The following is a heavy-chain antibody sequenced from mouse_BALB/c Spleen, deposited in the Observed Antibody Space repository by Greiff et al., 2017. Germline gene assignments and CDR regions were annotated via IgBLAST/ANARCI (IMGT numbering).Heavy chain of an antibody. CDR3: ARDDGYSYFDY. CDR1: GYSITSGYY. Sequence: EVKLMESGPGLVKPSQSLSLTCSVTGYSITSGYYWNWIRQFPGNKLEWMGYISYDGSNNYNPSLKNRISITRDTSKNQFFLKLNSVTTEDTATYYCARDDGYSYFDYWGQGTTLTVSS. CDR2: ISYDGSN. J-gene: IGHJ2*01. V-gene: IGHV3-6*02. D-gene: IGHD2-3*01.